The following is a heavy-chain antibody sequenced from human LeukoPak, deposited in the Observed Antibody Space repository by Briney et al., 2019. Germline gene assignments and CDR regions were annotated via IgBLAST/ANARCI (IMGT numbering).Heavy chain of an antibody. CDR2: IYYSGST. Sequence: SETLSLTCTVSGGSVSSGSYYWSWIRQPPGKGLEWIGYIYYSGSTNYNPSLKSRVTISVDTSKNQFSLKLSSVTAADTAVYYCARAHITIGDDWFDPWGQGTLVTVSS. V-gene: IGHV4-61*01. CDR1: GGSVSSGSYY. D-gene: IGHD3-16*01. J-gene: IGHJ5*02. CDR3: ARAHITIGDDWFDP.